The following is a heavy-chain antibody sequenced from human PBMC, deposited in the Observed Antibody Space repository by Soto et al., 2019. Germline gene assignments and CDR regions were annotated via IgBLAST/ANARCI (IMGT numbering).Heavy chain of an antibody. CDR3: TRRWELRNYYGMDV. CDR1: GFTFSGSA. D-gene: IGHD1-26*01. V-gene: IGHV3-73*02. CDR2: IRSKANSYAT. Sequence: EVQLVESGGGLVQPGGSLKLSCAASGFTFSGSAMHWVRQASGKGLEWVGRIRSKANSYATAYAASVKGRFTISRDDSKNTAYLQMNSLNTEDTAVYYCTRRWELRNYYGMDVWGQGTTVTVSS. J-gene: IGHJ6*02.